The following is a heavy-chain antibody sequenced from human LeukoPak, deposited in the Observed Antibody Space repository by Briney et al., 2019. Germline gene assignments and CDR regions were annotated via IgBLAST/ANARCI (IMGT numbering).Heavy chain of an antibody. J-gene: IGHJ4*02. CDR3: AREPPGYNYGQIY. CDR2: INTKSGDA. Sequence: ASVKVSCKASGYTFTDYALNWVRHAPGQGLEWMGWINTKSGDATYAQGFTGRFVFSSDTSVSTAFLQISSLKAEDTAMYYCAREPPGYNYGQIYWGQGTLVTVSP. V-gene: IGHV7-4-1*02. D-gene: IGHD5-18*01. CDR1: GYTFTDYA.